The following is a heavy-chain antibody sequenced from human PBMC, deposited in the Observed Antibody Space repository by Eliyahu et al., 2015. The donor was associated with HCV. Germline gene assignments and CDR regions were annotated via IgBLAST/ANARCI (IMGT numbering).Heavy chain of an antibody. D-gene: IGHD3-3*01. CDR3: ASHALILGRFLENQLDV. V-gene: IGHV4-39*01. Sequence: QVQLQESGPGLVKPSETLSLSCTVSGAAVSSSSWYWAWIRQAPGKGLEWIGSVYYTGSTYYNPSHKSRVSISLDVSQNQVSLKLSSVTAADTALYFCASHALILGRFLENQLDVWGQGTMVSVSS. J-gene: IGHJ6*02. CDR1: GAAVSSSSWY. CDR2: VYYTGST.